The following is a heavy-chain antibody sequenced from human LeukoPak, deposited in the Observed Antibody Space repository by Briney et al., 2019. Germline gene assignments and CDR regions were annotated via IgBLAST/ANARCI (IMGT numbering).Heavy chain of an antibody. V-gene: IGHV5-51*01. Sequence: PGESLKISCKGSGYSFTGYWIGWVRQMPGKGLEWMGIIYPGDSDTRYSPSFQGQVTISADKSISTAYLQWSSLKASDTAMYSCARHSGYYDSSGYYTFDYWGQGTLVTVSS. CDR3: ARHSGYYDSSGYYTFDY. J-gene: IGHJ4*02. CDR2: IYPGDSDT. CDR1: GYSFTGYW. D-gene: IGHD3-22*01.